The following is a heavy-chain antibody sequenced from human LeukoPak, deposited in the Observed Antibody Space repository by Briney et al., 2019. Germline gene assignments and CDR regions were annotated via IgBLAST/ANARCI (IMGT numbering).Heavy chain of an antibody. Sequence: PGGSLRLSCAASGFTFSSYAMHWVRQAPGKGLEWVAVISYDGSNKYYADSVKGRFTISRDNSKNTLYLQMNSLRAEDTAVYYCARDEGAAAGLFDYWGQGTLVTVSS. J-gene: IGHJ4*02. CDR3: ARDEGAAAGLFDY. CDR1: GFTFSSYA. D-gene: IGHD6-13*01. CDR2: ISYDGSNK. V-gene: IGHV3-30-3*01.